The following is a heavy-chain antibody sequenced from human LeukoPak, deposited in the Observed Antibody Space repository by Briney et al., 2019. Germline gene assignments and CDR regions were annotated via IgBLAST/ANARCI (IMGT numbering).Heavy chain of an antibody. CDR2: ISSSSNII. V-gene: IGHV3-48*01. D-gene: IGHD1-1*01. CDR3: ARGTTGLDY. Sequence: GGSLRLSCAASGFTFSSYTMNWVRQAPGKGLGWVSYISSSSNIIYYGDSVKGRFTISRDNPNNSLYLQMDSLRADDTAVYYCARGTTGLDYWGQGTLVTVSS. J-gene: IGHJ4*02. CDR1: GFTFSSYT.